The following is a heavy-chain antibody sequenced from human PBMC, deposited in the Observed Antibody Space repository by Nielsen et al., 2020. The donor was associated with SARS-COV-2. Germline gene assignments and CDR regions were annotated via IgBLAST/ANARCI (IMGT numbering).Heavy chain of an antibody. D-gene: IGHD5/OR15-5a*01. CDR3: AKLVSNGDYVGY. CDR1: GFTFDDYA. V-gene: IGHV3-9*01. J-gene: IGHJ4*02. Sequence: GGSLRLSCAASGFTFDDYAMHWVRQAPGKGLEWVSGISWNSGSIGYADSVRGRFSISKDNARQSLHLQMNSLRAEDTALYYCAKLVSNGDYVGYWGQGTLVTVSS. CDR2: ISWNSGSI.